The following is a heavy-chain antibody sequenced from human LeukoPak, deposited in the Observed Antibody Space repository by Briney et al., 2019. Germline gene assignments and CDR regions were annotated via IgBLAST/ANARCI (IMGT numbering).Heavy chain of an antibody. CDR2: MYYDGISK. J-gene: IGHJ4*02. Sequence: GGSLRLSCAASGFTFSSYGMHWVRQAPGKGLEWVAVMYYDGISKYYADSVKGRFTISRDNSKNTLYLQMNSLRLEDAAVYYCARDYYCSGGSCLYFDYWGQGTLVTVSS. D-gene: IGHD2-15*01. CDR1: GFTFSSYG. CDR3: ARDYYCSGGSCLYFDY. V-gene: IGHV3-33*01.